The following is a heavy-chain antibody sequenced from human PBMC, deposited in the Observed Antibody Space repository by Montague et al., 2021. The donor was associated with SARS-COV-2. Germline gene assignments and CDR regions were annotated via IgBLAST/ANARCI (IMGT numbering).Heavy chain of an antibody. CDR1: GGSISSSNW. J-gene: IGHJ2*01. CDR2: ISHSGRT. Sequence: SETLSLTCAVSGGSISSSNWWYWVRQSPGKGLEWIGEISHSGRTNYNPSLKSRVTISVDNSKNQFSLNLTSLTAADTALYYCARHPQQLVLRYWYFDLWGRGTLVTVSS. D-gene: IGHD6-13*01. V-gene: IGHV4-4*02. CDR3: ARHPQQLVLRYWYFDL.